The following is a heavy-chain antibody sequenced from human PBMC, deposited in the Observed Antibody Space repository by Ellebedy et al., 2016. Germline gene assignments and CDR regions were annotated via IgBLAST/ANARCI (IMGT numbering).Heavy chain of an antibody. J-gene: IGHJ4*02. D-gene: IGHD1-1*01. CDR2: ISDNSDTT. CDR3: ARDRIGDNWYTTFDC. Sequence: GESLKISXVGSGFIFSSYSMNWVRQAPGQGLEWLAYISDNSDTTHYAESVRDRFAISRDNAKTSLYLHMNNLRADDTALYYCARDRIGDNWYTTFDCWGQGTLVTVSS. CDR1: GFIFSSYS. V-gene: IGHV3-48*04.